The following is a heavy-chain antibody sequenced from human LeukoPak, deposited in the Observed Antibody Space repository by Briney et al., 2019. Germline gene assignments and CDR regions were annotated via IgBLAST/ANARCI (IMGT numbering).Heavy chain of an antibody. CDR1: GFTFSSYA. D-gene: IGHD6-13*01. Sequence: PGGSLRLSCAASGFTFSSYAMSWVRQAPGKGLEWVAGISGSGGSTYYADSVKGRSSISRDNSKNTLYLQMNSLRAEDTAVYYCAKAGTYDYWGQGTLVTVSS. J-gene: IGHJ4*02. CDR2: ISGSGGST. CDR3: AKAGTYDY. V-gene: IGHV3-23*01.